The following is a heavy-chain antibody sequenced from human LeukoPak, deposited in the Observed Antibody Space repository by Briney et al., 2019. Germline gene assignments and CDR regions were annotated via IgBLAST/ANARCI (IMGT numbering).Heavy chain of an antibody. CDR3: ARGGSGWNPLRGNYFDY. D-gene: IGHD1-1*01. CDR2: IYYSGST. CDR1: GGSISSGGYY. Sequence: PSRTLSLTCTVSGGSISSGGYYWSWIRQHPGKGLEWIGYIYYSGSTYYNPSLKSRVTILVDTSKNQFSLKLSSVTAADTAVYYCARGGSGWNPLRGNYFDYWGQGTLVTVSS. J-gene: IGHJ4*02. V-gene: IGHV4-31*03.